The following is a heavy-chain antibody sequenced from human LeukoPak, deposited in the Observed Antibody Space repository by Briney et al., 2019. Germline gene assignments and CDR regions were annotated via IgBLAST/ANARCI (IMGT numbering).Heavy chain of an antibody. CDR1: GGSISSSSYY. V-gene: IGHV4-39*01. D-gene: IGHD2-2*01. CDR2: IYYSGST. Sequence: SETLSLTCTVSGGSISSSSYYWGWIRQPPGKGLEWIGSIYYSGSTYYNPSLKSRVTISVDTSKSQFSLKLSSVTAADTAVYYCTRHDAMGYYYYYMDVWGKGTTVTVSS. CDR3: TRHDAMGYYYYYMDV. J-gene: IGHJ6*03.